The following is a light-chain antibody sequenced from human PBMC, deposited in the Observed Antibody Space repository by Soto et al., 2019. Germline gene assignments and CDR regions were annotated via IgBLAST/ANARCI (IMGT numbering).Light chain of an antibody. J-gene: IGLJ2*01. CDR3: QSYNSGNVV. Sequence: NFMLTQPHSASETPGKTVTISCTRSSGSIASNYVQWYQQRPGSAPTPLIYEDNERPSGVPDRFSGSIDSSSNSASLTISGLETDAEADYYCQSYNSGNVVFGGGTKLTVL. CDR2: EDN. V-gene: IGLV6-57*04. CDR1: SGSIASNY.